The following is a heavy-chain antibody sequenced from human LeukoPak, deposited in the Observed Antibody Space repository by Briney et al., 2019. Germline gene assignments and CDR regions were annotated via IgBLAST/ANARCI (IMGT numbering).Heavy chain of an antibody. D-gene: IGHD1-26*01. Sequence: GESLKISCKASGYSFTNYWIVWVRQMPGKGLERMGIIYPGDSDTRYSPSFQGQVTISADKSINTAYLQWSGLKASDTAMYYCARHRIQGATNSHFDYWGQGTLVTVSS. CDR2: IYPGDSDT. CDR3: ARHRIQGATNSHFDY. CDR1: GYSFTNYW. V-gene: IGHV5-51*01. J-gene: IGHJ4*02.